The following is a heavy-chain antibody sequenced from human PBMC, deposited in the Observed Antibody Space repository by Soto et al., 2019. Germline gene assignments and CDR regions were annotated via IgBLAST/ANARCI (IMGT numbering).Heavy chain of an antibody. D-gene: IGHD1-26*01. V-gene: IGHV3-74*01. CDR3: ARDDSGSYYWLSYGMDV. CDR2: INSDGSST. CDR1: GFTFSSYW. Sequence: EVQLVESGGGLVQPGGSLRLSCAASGFTFSSYWMHWVRQAPGKGLVWVSRINSDGSSTSYADSVKGRFTISRDNAKNTLYLQMNSLRAEDTAVYYCARDDSGSYYWLSYGMDVWGQGTTVTVS. J-gene: IGHJ6*02.